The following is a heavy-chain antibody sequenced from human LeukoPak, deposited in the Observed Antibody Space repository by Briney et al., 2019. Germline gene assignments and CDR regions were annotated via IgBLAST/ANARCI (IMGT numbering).Heavy chain of an antibody. Sequence: SEALSLTCTVSGGSISSYYWSWIRRPPGKGLKWIGYIYYSGSTNYNPSLKSRVTISVDTSKNQFSLKLSSVTAADTAVYYCARHHRGSGSLDYWGQGTLVTVSS. CDR1: GGSISSYY. CDR3: ARHHRGSGSLDY. J-gene: IGHJ4*02. D-gene: IGHD3-10*01. CDR2: IYYSGST. V-gene: IGHV4-59*08.